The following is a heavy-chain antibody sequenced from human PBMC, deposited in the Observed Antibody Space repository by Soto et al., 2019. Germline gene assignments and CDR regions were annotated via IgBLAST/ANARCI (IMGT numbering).Heavy chain of an antibody. CDR2: VIPIFGTP. V-gene: IGHV1-69*01. J-gene: IGHJ6*02. CDR1: GGDFKNFI. Sequence: VQLVQSGAEVRKPGSSVKVSCKASGGDFKNFIIAWVRQAPGHGLEWMGGVIPIFGTPNFVQKFQDRVTITADEATSTTYVELRSLRSEDTAVYYCARVGSCLSSSCLSYGMDVWGQGTTVIVS. D-gene: IGHD2-2*01. CDR3: ARVGSCLSSSCLSYGMDV.